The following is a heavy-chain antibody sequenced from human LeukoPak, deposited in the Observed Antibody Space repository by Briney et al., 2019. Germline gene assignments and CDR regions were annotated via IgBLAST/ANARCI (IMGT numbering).Heavy chain of an antibody. CDR1: GFAFGSYS. CDR3: ARDSPRYCSSTSCYTPGDAFDI. J-gene: IGHJ3*02. D-gene: IGHD2-2*02. CDR2: ISSSSSYI. Sequence: PGGSLRLSCAASGFAFGSYSMNWVRQAPGKGLEWVSSISSSSSYIYYADSVKGRFTISRDNAKNSLYLQMNSLRAEDTAVYYCARDSPRYCSSTSCYTPGDAFDIWGQGTMVTVSS. V-gene: IGHV3-21*01.